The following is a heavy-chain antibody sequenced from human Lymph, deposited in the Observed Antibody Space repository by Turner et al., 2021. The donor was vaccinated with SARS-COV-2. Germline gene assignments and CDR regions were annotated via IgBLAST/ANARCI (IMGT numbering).Heavy chain of an antibody. CDR1: GGTFSSSA. V-gene: IGHV1-69*01. J-gene: IGHJ4*02. CDR2: IIPIFGTA. CDR3: ARGAAYCSGGSCYRKGFDY. D-gene: IGHD2-15*01. Sequence: QVQLVQSGAEVKKPGSSVKVSCQASGGTFSSSANSWVRQAPGQGLESMGGIIPIFGTANYAQRFQGRVRITADESTSTAYMELRSLRSDDTAVYYCARGAAYCSGGSCYRKGFDYWGQGTPVTVSS.